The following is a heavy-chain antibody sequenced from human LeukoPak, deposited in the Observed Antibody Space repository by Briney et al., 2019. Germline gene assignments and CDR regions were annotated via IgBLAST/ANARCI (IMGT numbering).Heavy chain of an antibody. V-gene: IGHV3-74*01. CDR1: GFTFSSYW. J-gene: IGHJ1*01. CDR3: TRGQQLVGD. CDR2: INPDGGST. Sequence: GGSLRLSCAASGFTFSSYWMYWFRQAPGKGLVWVSRINPDGGSTAYADSVKGRFTISRDNAKNTLYLQMNSLRVEDTAVYYCTRGQQLVGDWGQGTLVTVSS. D-gene: IGHD6-13*01.